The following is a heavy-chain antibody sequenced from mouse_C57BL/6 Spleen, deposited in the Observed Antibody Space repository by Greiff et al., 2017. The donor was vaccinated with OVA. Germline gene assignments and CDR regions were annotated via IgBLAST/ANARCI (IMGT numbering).Heavy chain of an antibody. Sequence: VQLKESGPGLAKPSQTLSLTCSVTGYSITSDYWNWIRKFPGNKLEYMGYISYSGSTYYNPSLKSRISITRDTSKNQYYLQLNSVTTEDTAPHICARYYSNNAYIYVCGTGTTGTVSS. CDR1: GYSITSDY. D-gene: IGHD2-5*01. CDR2: ISYSGST. V-gene: IGHV3-8*01. CDR3: ARYYSNNAYIYV. J-gene: IGHJ1*03.